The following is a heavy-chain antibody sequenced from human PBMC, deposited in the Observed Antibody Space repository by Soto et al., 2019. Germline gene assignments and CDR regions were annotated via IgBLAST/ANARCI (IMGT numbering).Heavy chain of an antibody. Sequence: SETLSLTCTVSGGSISSSSYYWGWIRQPPGKGLEWIGSIYYSGSTYYNPSLKSRVTISVDTSKNQFSLKLSSVTAADTAVYYCASRTIAAAGKWAPPFDYWGQGTLVTVSS. D-gene: IGHD6-13*01. CDR1: GGSISSSSYY. V-gene: IGHV4-39*01. J-gene: IGHJ4*02. CDR2: IYYSGST. CDR3: ASRTIAAAGKWAPPFDY.